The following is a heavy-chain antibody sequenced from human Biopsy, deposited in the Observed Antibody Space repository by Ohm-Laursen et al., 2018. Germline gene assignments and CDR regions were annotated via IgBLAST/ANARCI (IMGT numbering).Heavy chain of an antibody. CDR2: IYNTETT. Sequence: GTLSLTCPVSGGSISSRTTYYWAWLRQPPGKGLEWIGSIYNTETTFYNPSLKSRVTISVDTSTNQFSLKVSSVTAADTALYFCARHPTGFWFDPWGHGTLVTVSS. CDR1: GGSISSRTTYY. CDR3: ARHPTGFWFDP. J-gene: IGHJ5*02. V-gene: IGHV4-39*01.